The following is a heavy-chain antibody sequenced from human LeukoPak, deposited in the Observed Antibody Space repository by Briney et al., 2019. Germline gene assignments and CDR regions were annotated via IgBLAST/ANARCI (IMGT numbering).Heavy chain of an antibody. CDR2: VYDIGST. CDR1: GDSIGSHY. Sequence: SETLSLTCTVSGDSIGSHYWTWIRQTPGKGLEWIGYVYDIGSTKYNPSLKSRVTISVDTSKNQFSLKLSSVTAADTAVYYCARHKEGRYCSSTSCPYNWFDPWGQGTLVTVSS. J-gene: IGHJ5*02. CDR3: ARHKEGRYCSSTSCPYNWFDP. D-gene: IGHD2-2*01. V-gene: IGHV4-59*08.